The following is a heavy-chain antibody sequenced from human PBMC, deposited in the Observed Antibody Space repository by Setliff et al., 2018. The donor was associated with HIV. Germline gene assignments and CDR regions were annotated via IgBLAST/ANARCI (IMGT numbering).Heavy chain of an antibody. V-gene: IGHV3-15*01. J-gene: IGHJ4*02. CDR3: TTVERSTYGPYNFWTGWYFDD. D-gene: IGHD3-3*01. CDR1: GFTFSSYE. Sequence: KPGGSLRLSCAASGFTFSSYEMNWVRQAPGKGLEWVGRIKSKTDGGTTEYAAPVKGRFTISRDDSKNTLFLQMNSLKTEDTAVYYCTTVERSTYGPYNFWTGWYFDDWGQGTLVTVSS. CDR2: IKSKTDGGTT.